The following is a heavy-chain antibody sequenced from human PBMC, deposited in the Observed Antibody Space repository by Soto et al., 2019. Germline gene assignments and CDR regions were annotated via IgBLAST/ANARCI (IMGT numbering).Heavy chain of an antibody. J-gene: IGHJ4*02. CDR1: GFTFSSYA. D-gene: IGHD6-25*01. CDR2: ISGSGGST. Sequence: EVQLLESGGGLVQPGGSLRLSCAASGFTFSSYAMSWVRQAPGKGLEWVSAISGSGGSTYYADSVKGRFTISRDNSKNTLQLEMNRLRAEDTAAYYCAKGSPCSSVDFEVYYFDYWGQGPLVTVSS. V-gene: IGHV3-23*01. CDR3: AKGSPCSSVDFEVYYFDY.